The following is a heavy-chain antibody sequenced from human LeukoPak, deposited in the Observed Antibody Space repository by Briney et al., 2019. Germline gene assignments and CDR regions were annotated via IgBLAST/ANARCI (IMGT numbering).Heavy chain of an antibody. CDR1: GYTFTSYG. CDR3: AIDSRYYYDSSGPFTGGY. CDR2: ISAYNGNT. J-gene: IGHJ4*02. D-gene: IGHD3-22*01. V-gene: IGHV1-18*01. Sequence: ASVKVSCKASGYTFTSYGISWVRQAPGQGLEWMGWISAYNGNTNYAQKLQGRVTMTTDTSTSTAYMELRSLRSDDTAVYYCAIDSRYYYDSSGPFTGGYWGQGTLVTVSS.